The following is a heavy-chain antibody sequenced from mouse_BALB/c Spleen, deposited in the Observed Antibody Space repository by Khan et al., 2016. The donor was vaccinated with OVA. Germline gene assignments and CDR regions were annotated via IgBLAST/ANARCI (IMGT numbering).Heavy chain of an antibody. J-gene: IGHJ4*01. CDR3: ARFEYYGNFYAMDY. V-gene: IGHV2-3*01. Sequence: VQLQQSGPGLVAPSQSLSITCTVSGFSLTSYGVNWVRQPPGKGLEWLGVIWGDGSTTYHSALKSRLNISKDNSKSQVFLKLIRLKTDDTATYYCARFEYYGNFYAMDYWGQGTSVTVSS. CDR2: IWGDGST. CDR1: GFSLTSYG. D-gene: IGHD2-1*01.